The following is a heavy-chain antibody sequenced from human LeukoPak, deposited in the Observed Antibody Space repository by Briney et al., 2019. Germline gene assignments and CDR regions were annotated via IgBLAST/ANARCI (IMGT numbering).Heavy chain of an antibody. V-gene: IGHV4-39*01. Sequence: PSETLSLTCSVSGDSVSRSDPYWDWSRQPPGKGLERIGTIYYSGRTYYSPSLKSRVTMSVAPSNNQFSLTLRSVTAADTAVYYCARRRYYDGSGYLEWGRGTLLSVSS. CDR2: IYYSGRT. D-gene: IGHD3-22*01. J-gene: IGHJ1*01. CDR1: GDSVSRSDPY. CDR3: ARRRYYDGSGYLE.